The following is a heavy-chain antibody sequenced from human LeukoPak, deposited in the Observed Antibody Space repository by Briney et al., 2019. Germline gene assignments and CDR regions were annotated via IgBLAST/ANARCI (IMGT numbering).Heavy chain of an antibody. CDR1: GDSISTSNCY. CDR3: ARHGYYYGSGSYYHPFNY. Sequence: SETLSLTCTVSGDSISTSNCYWGWIRQPPGKGLEWIGSIHYSGSTYYNPSLKSRVTISVDTSKSQFSLKLSSVTAADTAVYYCARHGYYYGSGSYYHPFNYWGQGTLVPVSS. J-gene: IGHJ4*02. CDR2: IHYSGST. D-gene: IGHD3-10*01. V-gene: IGHV4-39*01.